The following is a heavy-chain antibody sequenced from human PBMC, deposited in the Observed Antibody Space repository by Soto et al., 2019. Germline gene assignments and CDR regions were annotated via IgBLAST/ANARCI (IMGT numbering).Heavy chain of an antibody. J-gene: IGHJ2*01. CDR1: GGSISSSSYY. V-gene: IGHV4-39*01. CDR2: IYYSGST. Sequence: TLSLTCTVSGGSISSSSYYWGWIRQPPGKGLEWIGSIYYSGSTYYNPSLKSRVTISVDTSKNQFSLKLSSVTAADTAVYYCAQKVGDYGDYWYFDLWGRGTLVTVSS. CDR3: AQKVGDYGDYWYFDL. D-gene: IGHD4-17*01.